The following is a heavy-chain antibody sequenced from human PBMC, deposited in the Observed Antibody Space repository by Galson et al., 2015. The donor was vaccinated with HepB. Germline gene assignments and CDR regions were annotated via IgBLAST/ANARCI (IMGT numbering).Heavy chain of an antibody. CDR2: IIPIFGTA. V-gene: IGHV1-69*13. J-gene: IGHJ5*02. Sequence: SVKVSCKASGGTFSTYAFSWVRQAPGQGLEWMGGIIPIFGTANYAQKFQGRVTITADESTSTAHMELSSLRSEDTAVYYCARGAGSSLYSSLDLWGQGTLVTVSS. CDR3: ARGAGSSLYSSLDL. CDR1: GGTFSTYA. D-gene: IGHD6-13*01.